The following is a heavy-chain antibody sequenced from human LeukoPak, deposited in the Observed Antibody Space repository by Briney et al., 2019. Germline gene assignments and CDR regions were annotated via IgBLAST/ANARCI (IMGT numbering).Heavy chain of an antibody. J-gene: IGHJ4*02. CDR2: ISSSGGST. D-gene: IGHD3-10*01. V-gene: IGHV3-23*01. CDR3: AKALMVRGVGASDY. CDR1: GYTFTTYG. Sequence: PGGSLRLSCVGSGYTFTTYGMSWVRQAPGKGLQWVSGISSSGGSTYYADSVKGRFTISRDNSKNTLYLQMNSLRAEDTAVYYCAKALMVRGVGASDYWGQGTLVTVSS.